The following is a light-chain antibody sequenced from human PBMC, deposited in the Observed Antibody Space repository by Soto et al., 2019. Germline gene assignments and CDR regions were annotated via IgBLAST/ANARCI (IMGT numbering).Light chain of an antibody. CDR2: SAS. CDR1: QGISTY. V-gene: IGKV1-9*01. J-gene: IGKJ1*01. CDR3: QQLNSYPRT. Sequence: DIQMTQSPSTLSASVGDRVIITCRASQGISTYLAWYQQKPGKAPKLLIYSASTLQSGVPSRFSGSGSGSEFTLAISNLQPEDFATYYCQQLNSYPRTFGQGTKVDI.